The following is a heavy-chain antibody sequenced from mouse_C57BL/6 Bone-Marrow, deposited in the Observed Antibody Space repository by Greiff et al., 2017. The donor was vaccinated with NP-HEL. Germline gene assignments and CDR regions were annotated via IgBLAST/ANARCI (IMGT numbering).Heavy chain of an antibody. V-gene: IGHV1-81*01. Sequence: QVQLQQSGAELARPGASVKLSCKASGYTFTSYGISWVKQRTGQGLEWIGEIYPRSGNTSYNEKFKGKATLTADKSSSTAYMELRSLTSEDSAVYFCARYLVYYGFDYWGQGTTLTVSS. CDR2: IYPRSGNT. D-gene: IGHD1-1*01. J-gene: IGHJ2*01. CDR1: GYTFTSYG. CDR3: ARYLVYYGFDY.